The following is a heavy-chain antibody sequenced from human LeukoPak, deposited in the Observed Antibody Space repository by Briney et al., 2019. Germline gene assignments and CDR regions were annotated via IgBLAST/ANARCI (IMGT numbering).Heavy chain of an antibody. V-gene: IGHV3-21*01. CDR2: ISSSSSSYI. CDR3: AREVDPYSSGWYHFDY. CDR1: GINVSSNY. J-gene: IGHJ4*02. Sequence: GGSLRLSCAASGINVSSNYMTWIRQAPGKELEWVSSISSSSSSYIYYADSVKGRFTISRDNAKNSLYLQMNSLRAEDTAVYYCAREVDPYSSGWYHFDYWGQGTLVTVSS. D-gene: IGHD6-19*01.